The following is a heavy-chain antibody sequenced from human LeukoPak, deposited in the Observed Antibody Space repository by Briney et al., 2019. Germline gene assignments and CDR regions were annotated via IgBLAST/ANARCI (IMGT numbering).Heavy chain of an antibody. V-gene: IGHV2-70*01. Sequence: SGPALVKPTQTLTLTFTFSGFSLSASGMCVSWIRQPPGKALEWLALIDWDDDKYYSTSLKTRLTISKDTSKNQVVLTMTNMDPVDTATYFCARALGIGASSAVYYGLDVWGRGTTVTVSS. D-gene: IGHD7-27*01. CDR3: ARALGIGASSAVYYGLDV. CDR1: GFSLSASGMC. CDR2: IDWDDDK. J-gene: IGHJ6*02.